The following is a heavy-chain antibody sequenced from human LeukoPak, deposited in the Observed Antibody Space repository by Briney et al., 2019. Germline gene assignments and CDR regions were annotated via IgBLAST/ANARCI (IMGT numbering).Heavy chain of an antibody. D-gene: IGHD4-17*01. CDR3: AKEDGDYPFDY. CDR2: ISYDGSNK. J-gene: IGHJ4*02. V-gene: IGHV3-30*18. Sequence: GGSLRLSCAASGFTFSSYGMHWVRQAPGKRLEWVAVISYDGSNKYYADSVKGRFTISRDNSKNTLYLQMNSLRAEDTAVYYCAKEDGDYPFDYWGQGTLVTVSS. CDR1: GFTFSSYG.